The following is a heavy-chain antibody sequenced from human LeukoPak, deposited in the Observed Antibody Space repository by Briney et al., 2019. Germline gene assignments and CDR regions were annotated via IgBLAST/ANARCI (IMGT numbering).Heavy chain of an antibody. CDR2: IYSGGST. D-gene: IGHD4-23*01. CDR3: ARDYGGNSDAFDI. J-gene: IGHJ3*02. Sequence: GGSLRLSCAASGFTVSSNYMSWVRQAPGKGLEWVSVIYSGGSTYYADSVKGRFTISRDNSKNTLYLQMNSLRAEDTAVYYCARDYGGNSDAFDIWGQGTMVTVSS. CDR1: GFTVSSNY. V-gene: IGHV3-66*01.